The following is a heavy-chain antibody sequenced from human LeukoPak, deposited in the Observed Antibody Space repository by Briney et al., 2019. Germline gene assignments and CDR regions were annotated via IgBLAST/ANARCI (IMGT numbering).Heavy chain of an antibody. V-gene: IGHV5-51*01. J-gene: IGHJ4*02. CDR3: ARGVAFLTAYSVFNY. CDR1: GYSFTSYW. Sequence: GESLKISCKGSGYSFTSYWIGWVRQMPGEGLEWMGIIYPGDSDIRYSPSFQGQVTISADKSISTAYLQWSSLKASDTAMYYCARGVAFLTAYSVFNYWGQGTLVTVSS. D-gene: IGHD3-9*01. CDR2: IYPGDSDI.